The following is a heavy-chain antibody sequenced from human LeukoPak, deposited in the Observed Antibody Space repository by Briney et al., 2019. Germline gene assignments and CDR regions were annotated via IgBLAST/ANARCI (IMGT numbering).Heavy chain of an antibody. V-gene: IGHV3-23*01. CDR1: GFTFSSYA. CDR3: ANGNVDTAMGT. CDR2: ISGSARST. J-gene: IGHJ3*01. Sequence: GGSLRLSCAASGFTFSSYAMSWVRQAPGKGLEWVSTISGSARSTYYADSVKGRFTISRDNSKNSLYLQMNSLRAEDTALYYCANGNVDTAMGTWGQGTMVTVSS. D-gene: IGHD5-18*01.